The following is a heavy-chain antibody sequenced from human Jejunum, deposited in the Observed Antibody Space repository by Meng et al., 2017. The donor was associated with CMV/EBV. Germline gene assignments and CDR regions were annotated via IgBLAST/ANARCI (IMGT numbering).Heavy chain of an antibody. J-gene: IGHJ6*02. D-gene: IGHD2-2*01. V-gene: IGHV4-59*12. CDR3: ARVSSTSLLTYYYYGMDV. CDR2: IYYSGYT. Sequence: SISTYYGSWIRQPPGKGLEWIGYIYYSGYTNYNPSLKSRVTISVDTSKNTLYLQMNSLRAEDTAVYYCARVSSTSLLTYYYYGMDVWGQGTTVTVSS. CDR1: SISTYY.